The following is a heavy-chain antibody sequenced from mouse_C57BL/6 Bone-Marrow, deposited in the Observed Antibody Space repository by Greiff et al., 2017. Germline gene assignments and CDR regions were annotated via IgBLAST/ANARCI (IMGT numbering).Heavy chain of an antibody. V-gene: IGHV1-81*01. Sequence: VQLQQSGAELARPGASVKLSCKASGYTFTSYGISWVKQRTGQGLEWIGEIYPRSGNTYYTEKVKGKATLTADKSSSAAYMELRRLTSEDSAVYFCARRGDGYYPDYWGQGTTLTVSS. CDR3: ARRGDGYYPDY. J-gene: IGHJ2*01. CDR1: GYTFTSYG. D-gene: IGHD2-3*01. CDR2: IYPRSGNT.